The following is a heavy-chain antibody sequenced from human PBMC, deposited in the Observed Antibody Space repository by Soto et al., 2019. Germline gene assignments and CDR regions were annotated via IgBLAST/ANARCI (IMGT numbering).Heavy chain of an antibody. V-gene: IGHV3-9*01. CDR2: ISWNSGII. J-gene: IGHJ4*02. D-gene: IGHD5-18*01. CDR1: GFTFDDYD. CDR3: AKGYSYGVLEPLGY. Sequence: EVQLVESGGGLVQPGRSLRLSCAASGFTFDDYDMHWDRQAPGKGLEWVSGISWNSGIIDYADSVKGRFTISRDNAKNSLYMQMNSLRAEDTALYYCAKGYSYGVLEPLGYWGQGTLVNVSS.